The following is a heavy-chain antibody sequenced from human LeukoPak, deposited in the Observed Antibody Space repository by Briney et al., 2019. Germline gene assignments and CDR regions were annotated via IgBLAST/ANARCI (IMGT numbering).Heavy chain of an antibody. D-gene: IGHD1-26*01. CDR1: DGSINSYY. V-gene: IGHV4-59*08. CDR3: ASQRKVGTTHYFDY. CDR2: IYYNENT. J-gene: IGHJ4*02. Sequence: PSETLSLTYTVSDGSINSYYWSWIRQPPGEGLEWIGYIYYNENTNYNPSLKSRVTISVDTSKNQFSLKLSSVTAADTAVYYCASQRKVGTTHYFDYWGQGTLVTVSS.